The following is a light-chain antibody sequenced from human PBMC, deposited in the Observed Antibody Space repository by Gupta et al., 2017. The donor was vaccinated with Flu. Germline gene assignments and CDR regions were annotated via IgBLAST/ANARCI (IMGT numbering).Light chain of an antibody. CDR3: RQEQQSPWT. CDR2: MDC. V-gene: IGKV2-28*01. Sequence: GEAASIDGRASRGRRKSRGYNYLDWYLQKQEQAQELLIYMDCKRGKGVADRFSGSGTGTDFTLKISRGEGEDDGVYYWRQEQQSPWTFGQGTKVEIK. CDR1: RGRRKSRGYNY. J-gene: IGKJ1*01.